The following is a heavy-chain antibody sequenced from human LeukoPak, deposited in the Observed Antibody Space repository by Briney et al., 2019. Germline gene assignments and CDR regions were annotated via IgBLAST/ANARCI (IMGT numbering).Heavy chain of an antibody. J-gene: IGHJ4*02. CDR1: GFTFSSYG. CDR3: AKLGMIAVAGYFDY. V-gene: IGHV3-30*18. D-gene: IGHD6-19*01. CDR2: ISYDGSNK. Sequence: PGGSLRLSCAASGFTFSSYGMHWVRQAPGKGLEWVAVISYDGSNKYYADSVKGRFTISRDNSKNTLYLQMNSLRAEDTAVYYCAKLGMIAVAGYFDYWGQGTLVTVSS.